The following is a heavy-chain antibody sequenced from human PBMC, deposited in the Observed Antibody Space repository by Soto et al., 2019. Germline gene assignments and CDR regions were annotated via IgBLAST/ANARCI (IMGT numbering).Heavy chain of an antibody. V-gene: IGHV3-48*02. Sequence: GGSRRLSWVASGFSFSNYNMNWVRQAPGKGLEWVSYITDSSDTVHYADSVRGRFTISRDNAESSLYLQMNSLRDEDTAVYFCARDFGHGYYLDYWGRGTLVTVSS. CDR1: GFSFSNYN. J-gene: IGHJ4*02. CDR2: ITDSSDTV. CDR3: ARDFGHGYYLDY. D-gene: IGHD3-3*01.